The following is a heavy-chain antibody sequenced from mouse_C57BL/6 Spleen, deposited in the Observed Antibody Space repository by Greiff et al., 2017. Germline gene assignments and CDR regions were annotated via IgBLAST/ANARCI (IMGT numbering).Heavy chain of an antibody. CDR3: ARTASNYVWDFEV. CDR1: GFNIKNTY. CDR2: IDPANGNT. Sequence: VHVKQSVAELVRPGASVKLSCTASGFNIKNTYMHWVKQRPEQGLEWIGRIDPANGNTKYAPKFQGKATITAATSSNTAYLQLSSLTSEDTAIYYCARTASNYVWDFEVWGTGTTVTVSS. D-gene: IGHD2-5*01. J-gene: IGHJ1*03. V-gene: IGHV14-3*01.